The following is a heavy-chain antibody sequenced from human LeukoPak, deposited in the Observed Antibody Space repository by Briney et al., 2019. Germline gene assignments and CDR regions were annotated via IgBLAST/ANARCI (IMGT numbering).Heavy chain of an antibody. Sequence: GGSLRLSCAASGFTFSIYAMSWVRQAPGKGLECVSVISGSGGSTYYSDSVKGRFTISRDNSKNTLYLHMNSLRAEDTAVYYCAKEGVVVVVAANDYWGQGTLVTVSS. CDR3: AKEGVVVVVAANDY. CDR2: ISGSGGST. CDR1: GFTFSIYA. V-gene: IGHV3-23*01. J-gene: IGHJ4*02. D-gene: IGHD2-15*01.